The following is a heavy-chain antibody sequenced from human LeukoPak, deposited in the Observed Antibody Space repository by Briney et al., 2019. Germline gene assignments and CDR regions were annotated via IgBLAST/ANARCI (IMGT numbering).Heavy chain of an antibody. J-gene: IGHJ5*02. V-gene: IGHV1-69*05. CDR1: GGTFSSYA. Sequence: ASVKVSCKASGGTFSSYAISWVRQAPGQGLEWMGGIIPIFGTANYAQKLQGRVTMTTDTSTSTAYMELRSLRSDDTAVYYCARGEEYYYDSSGYSLDPWGQGTLVTVSS. CDR3: ARGEEYYYDSSGYSLDP. D-gene: IGHD3-22*01. CDR2: IIPIFGTA.